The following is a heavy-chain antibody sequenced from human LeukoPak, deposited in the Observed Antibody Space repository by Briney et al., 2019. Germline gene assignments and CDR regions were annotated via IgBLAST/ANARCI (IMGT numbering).Heavy chain of an antibody. Sequence: PGGSLRLSCAASGFTFDDYAMHWVRQAPGKGLEWVSGISWNSGSIGYADSVKGRFTISRDNAKNSLYLQMNSLRAEDTALYYCAKEGDTAMVTWGQGTLVTVSS. V-gene: IGHV3-9*01. CDR2: ISWNSGSI. J-gene: IGHJ4*02. D-gene: IGHD5-18*01. CDR3: AKEGDTAMVT. CDR1: GFTFDDYA.